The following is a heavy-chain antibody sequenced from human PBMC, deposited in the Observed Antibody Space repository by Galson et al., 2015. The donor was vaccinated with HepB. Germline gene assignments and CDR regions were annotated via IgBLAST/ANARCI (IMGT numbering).Heavy chain of an antibody. J-gene: IGHJ4*02. CDR2: ITTNGDYT. D-gene: IGHD2-8*02. Sequence: SLRLSCAASGFTFSTTTMSWVRQTPGKGLEWVSSITTNGDYTYYADSVKGRFTISRDNSKNTLYLQLSSLRADDAAIYYCAKDHLDCTGGACYGGYYFDSWGQGTLVIVSS. CDR1: GFTFSTTT. CDR3: AKDHLDCTGGACYGGYYFDS. V-gene: IGHV3-23*01.